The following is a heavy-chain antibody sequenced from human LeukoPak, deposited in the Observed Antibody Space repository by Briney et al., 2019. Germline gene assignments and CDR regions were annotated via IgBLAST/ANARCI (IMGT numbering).Heavy chain of an antibody. CDR1: GFTFDDYA. D-gene: IGHD6-25*01. Sequence: GGSLRLSCAASGFTFDDYAMHWVRQAPGKGLEWVSGISWNSGSIGYADSVKGRFTISRDSAKNSLYLQMNSLRAEDTALYYCATDYAAFERGPFDYWGQGTLVTVSS. J-gene: IGHJ4*02. V-gene: IGHV3-9*01. CDR3: ATDYAAFERGPFDY. CDR2: ISWNSGSI.